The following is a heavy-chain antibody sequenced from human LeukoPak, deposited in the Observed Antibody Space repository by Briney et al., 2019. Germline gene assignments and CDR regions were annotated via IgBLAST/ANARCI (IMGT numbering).Heavy chain of an antibody. V-gene: IGHV3-30-3*01. CDR1: GFTFSSYA. CDR3: ARDPLRREAYYFDY. J-gene: IGHJ4*02. D-gene: IGHD1-14*01. CDR2: ISYDGSNK. Sequence: GGSLRLSCAASGFTFSSYAMHWVRQAPGKGLEWVAVISYDGSNKYYADSVKGRFTISRDSSKNTLYLQMNSLRAEDTAVYYCARDPLRREAYYFDYWGQGTLVTVSS.